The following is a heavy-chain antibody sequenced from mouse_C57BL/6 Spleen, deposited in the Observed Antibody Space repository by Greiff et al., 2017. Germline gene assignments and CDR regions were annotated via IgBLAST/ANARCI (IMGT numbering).Heavy chain of an antibody. CDR3: ARFYYGLDY. V-gene: IGHV1-18*01. CDR2: INPNNGGT. D-gene: IGHD1-1*01. CDR1: GYTFTDYN. J-gene: IGHJ2*01. Sequence: EVQLQESGPELVKPGASVKIPCKASGYTFTDYNMDWVKQSHGKSIEWIGDINPNNGGTIYNQKFKGKATLTVDKSSSTAYMELRSLTSEDTAVYYCARFYYGLDYWGQGTTLTVSS.